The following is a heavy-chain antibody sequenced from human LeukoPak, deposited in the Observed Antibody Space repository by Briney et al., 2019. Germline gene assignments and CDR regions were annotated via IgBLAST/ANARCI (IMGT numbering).Heavy chain of an antibody. Sequence: SETLSLTCTVSGGSISSYYWSWIRQPPGKGLEWIGYIYYSGSTNYNPSLKSRATISVDTSKNQFSLKLSSVTAADTAVYYCARDKSYYGSDAFDTWGQGTMVTVSS. CDR3: ARDKSYYGSDAFDT. D-gene: IGHD3-10*01. J-gene: IGHJ3*02. CDR2: IYYSGST. CDR1: GGSISSYY. V-gene: IGHV4-59*01.